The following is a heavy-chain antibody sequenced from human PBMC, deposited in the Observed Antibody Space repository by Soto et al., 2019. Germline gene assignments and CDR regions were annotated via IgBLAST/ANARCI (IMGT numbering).Heavy chain of an antibody. D-gene: IGHD5-12*01. CDR2: IDNSGCT. CDR3: AREDHGGYDLGPFDY. J-gene: IGHJ4*02. V-gene: IGHV4-31*03. CDR1: GGSISSGAYY. Sequence: QVQLQESGPGLVKPSQTLSLTCTVSGGSISSGAYYWSWSRQNPGKGLEWIGYIDNSGCTYYNPSLKSRVTISAAPSKTQSARQPRSVTAADTAVYHCAREDHGGYDLGPFDYWGQGTLVTVSS.